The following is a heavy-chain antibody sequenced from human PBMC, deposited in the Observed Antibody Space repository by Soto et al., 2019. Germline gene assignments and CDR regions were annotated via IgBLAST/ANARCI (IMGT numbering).Heavy chain of an antibody. J-gene: IGHJ4*02. CDR1: GFTFSSYA. CDR2: LSYDGSKK. D-gene: IGHD3-10*01. Sequence: QVQLAESGGGVVQPGRSLRLSCAASGFTFSSYATHWFPQAPGKGLEWVAVLSYDGSKKYYADSLKGRFTISRDNSKNTLYLQMNSLGAEDTAVYYCAKGGPMVRGPRGYFDYWGQGTLVTVSS. V-gene: IGHV3-30*18. CDR3: AKGGPMVRGPRGYFDY.